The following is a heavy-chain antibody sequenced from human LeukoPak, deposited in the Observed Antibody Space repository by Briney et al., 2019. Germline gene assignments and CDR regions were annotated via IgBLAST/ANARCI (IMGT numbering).Heavy chain of an antibody. Sequence: QAGGSLRLSCAASAFTLSDGYMDWVRQAPGKGLEWVGRTRNKADSYTTEYAASAKGRFTISRDYSKNSLYLQMNSLKTEDTAVYYCARVCRRLLCDDYWGQGTLVTVSS. CDR3: ARVCRRLLCDDY. CDR1: AFTLSDGY. D-gene: IGHD1-26*01. CDR2: TRNKADSYTT. V-gene: IGHV3-72*01. J-gene: IGHJ4*02.